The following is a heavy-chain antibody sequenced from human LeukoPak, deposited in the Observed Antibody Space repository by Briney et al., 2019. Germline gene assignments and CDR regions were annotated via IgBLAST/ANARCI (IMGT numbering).Heavy chain of an antibody. CDR3: ARKSRIAAAGTYYYYGMDV. D-gene: IGHD6-13*01. CDR2: IYYSGST. Sequence: PSETLSLTCTVSGGSISSSSYYWGWIRQHPGKGLEWIGYIYYSGSTYYNPSLKSRVTISVDTSKNQFSLKLSSVTAADTAVYYCARKSRIAAAGTYYYYGMDVWGQGTTVTVSS. CDR1: GGSISSSSYY. J-gene: IGHJ6*02. V-gene: IGHV4-31*03.